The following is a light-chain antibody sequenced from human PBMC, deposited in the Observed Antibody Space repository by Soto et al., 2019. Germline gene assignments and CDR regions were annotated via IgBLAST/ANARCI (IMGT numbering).Light chain of an antibody. Sequence: DIQMTQSPSSLSASVGDRVTITCRASQSISSSLNWYQQKSGKAPKLLIYAASRLRSGVPSRFSGSGSETDFTLTISSLQPEDFASYYCQQSYTTPYTFGQGTKLEI. CDR3: QQSYTTPYT. V-gene: IGKV1-39*01. J-gene: IGKJ2*01. CDR2: AAS. CDR1: QSISSS.